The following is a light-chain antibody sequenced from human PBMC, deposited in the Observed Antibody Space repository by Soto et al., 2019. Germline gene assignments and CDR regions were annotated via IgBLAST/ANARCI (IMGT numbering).Light chain of an antibody. J-gene: IGLJ2*01. V-gene: IGLV2-14*01. CDR3: SSYTTTSPLVV. CDR1: SSDVGGYNY. Sequence: QSALTQPASVSGSPGQSITISCTGTSSDVGGYNYVSWYQQHPGKVPKLIIYGVSDRPSGVSNRFSGSKSGITASLTISGLQAEDEADYYCSSYTTTSPLVVFGGGTKLTVL. CDR2: GVS.